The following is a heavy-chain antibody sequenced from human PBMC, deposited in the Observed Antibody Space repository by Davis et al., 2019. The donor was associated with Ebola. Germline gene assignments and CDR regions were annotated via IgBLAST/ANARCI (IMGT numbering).Heavy chain of an antibody. D-gene: IGHD2-21*01. Sequence: ASVKVSCKASGYTFTGYYMHWVRQAPGQGLEWMGWINPNSGGTNYAQKFQGWVTMTRDTSISTAYMELSRLRSDDTAVYYCARSPPNCGGDCYLDYWGQGTLVTVSS. V-gene: IGHV1-2*04. CDR1: GYTFTGYY. CDR3: ARSPPNCGGDCYLDY. J-gene: IGHJ4*02. CDR2: INPNSGGT.